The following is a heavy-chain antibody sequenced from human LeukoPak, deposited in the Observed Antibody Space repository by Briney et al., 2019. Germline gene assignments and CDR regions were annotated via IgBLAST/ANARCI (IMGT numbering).Heavy chain of an antibody. J-gene: IGHJ1*01. CDR3: ATTGPYCRTTNCPYMFQH. CDR1: GDSISSGGYY. Sequence: SETLSLTCTVSGDSISSGGYYWTWIRQPPGKGLEWVGYIYHRGSTYYNPSLKSRVTISLDRSKNQVSLNLSSVTAADTAVYYCATTGPYCRTTNCPYMFQHWGQGTLVTVSS. V-gene: IGHV4-30-2*01. D-gene: IGHD2-2*01. CDR2: IYHRGST.